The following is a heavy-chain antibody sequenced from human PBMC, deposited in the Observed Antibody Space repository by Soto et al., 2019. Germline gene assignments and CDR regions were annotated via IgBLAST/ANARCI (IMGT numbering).Heavy chain of an antibody. D-gene: IGHD3-10*01. V-gene: IGHV4-31*03. Sequence: QVQLQESGPGLVKPSQTLSLTCTVSGGSISSGGYYWSWIRQHPGKGLEWIGYIDYSGSTYYNPPLTRRVTISVATSNNPFALTLSSVTAADTAVYYCARLRTIPMVRGSYFDYWGQGTLVTVSS. J-gene: IGHJ4*02. CDR2: IDYSGST. CDR1: GGSISSGGYY. CDR3: ARLRTIPMVRGSYFDY.